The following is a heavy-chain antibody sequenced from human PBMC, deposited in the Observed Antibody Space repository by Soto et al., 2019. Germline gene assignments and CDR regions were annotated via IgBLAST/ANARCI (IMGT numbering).Heavy chain of an antibody. CDR3: AREQGGGFNCFDY. CDR2: IWYDGNNK. J-gene: IGHJ4*02. Sequence: QVQLVESGGGVVQPGRSLRLSCAASGFTFRSYGMHWVRQAPGKGLEWVAGIWYDGNNKYYADSVKGRFTISRDNYKNTLHMRMIRLRDEDTIVYYCAREQGGGFNCFDYWGQGTLVTVSS. V-gene: IGHV3-33*01. D-gene: IGHD3-16*01. CDR1: GFTFRSYG.